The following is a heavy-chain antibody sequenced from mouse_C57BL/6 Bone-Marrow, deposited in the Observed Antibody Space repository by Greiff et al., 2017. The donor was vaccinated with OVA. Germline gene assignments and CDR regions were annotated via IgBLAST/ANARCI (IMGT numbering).Heavy chain of an antibody. Sequence: VQLKQSGPELVKPGASVKMSCKASGYTFTDYNMHWVKQSHGKSLEWIGYINPNNGGTSYNQKFKGKATLTVNKSSSTAYMELRSLTSEESAVYDCARDMAQAKKAYWGQGTLVTVSA. CDR2: INPNNGGT. CDR3: ARDMAQAKKAY. CDR1: GYTFTDYN. V-gene: IGHV1-22*01. J-gene: IGHJ3*01. D-gene: IGHD3-2*02.